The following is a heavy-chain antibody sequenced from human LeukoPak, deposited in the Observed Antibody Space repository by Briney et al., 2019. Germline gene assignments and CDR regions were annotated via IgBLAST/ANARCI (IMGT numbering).Heavy chain of an antibody. CDR3: SRFNYDNTSDYSNYLEY. V-gene: IGHV3-23*01. Sequence: GGSLRLSCAPSVHTLCGYTIRGVREAPGRGVECVAHICSSGVATYYAHSVRGRVTISRDTSKHTVCLQKNTVRAEDTGVYLCSRFNYDNTSDYSNYLEYWGQGTMVTVSS. CDR1: VHTLCGYT. CDR2: ICSSGVAT. J-gene: IGHJ4*02. D-gene: IGHD3-22*01.